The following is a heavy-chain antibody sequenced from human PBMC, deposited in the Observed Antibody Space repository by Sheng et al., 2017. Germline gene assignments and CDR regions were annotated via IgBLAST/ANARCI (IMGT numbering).Heavy chain of an antibody. CDR2: ISGSGGST. CDR3: AKALSGPWYMDV. V-gene: IGHV3-23*04. CDR1: GFTFSSYG. Sequence: EVQLVESGGGLVQPGGTLRLSCAASGFTFSSYGMSWVRQAPGKGLEWVSAISGSGGSTYYADSVKGRFTISRDNSKNTLYLQMNSLRAEDTAVYYCAKALSGPWYMDVWGKGTTVTVSS. J-gene: IGHJ6*03.